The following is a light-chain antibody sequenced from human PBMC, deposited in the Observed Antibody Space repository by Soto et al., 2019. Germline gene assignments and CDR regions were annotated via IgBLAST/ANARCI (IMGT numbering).Light chain of an antibody. J-gene: IGLJ2*01. Sequence: QSALTQPPSVSGAPGQRVTISCTGSSSNIGAGYDVHWYQQLPGTAPKLLIYGNSNRPSGVPDRFSGSKSGTSAALAITGRQAEDEADYYCQSYYSSRSGVVFGGGTKLTVL. CDR3: QSYYSSRSGVV. CDR2: GNS. CDR1: SSNIGAGYD. V-gene: IGLV1-40*01.